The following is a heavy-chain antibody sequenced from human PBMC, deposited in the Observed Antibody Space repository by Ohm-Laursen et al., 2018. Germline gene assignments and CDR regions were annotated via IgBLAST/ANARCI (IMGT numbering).Heavy chain of an antibody. CDR2: ISSSSSTI. CDR1: GFTFSSYS. CDR3: ARDQNPYYDFWSGSPQYGMDV. V-gene: IGHV3-48*04. J-gene: IGHJ6*02. Sequence: GSLRLSCAASGFTFSSYSMNWVRQAPGKGLEWVSYISSSSSTIYYADSVKGRFTISRDNAKNTLYLQMNSLRAEDTAVYYCARDQNPYYDFWSGSPQYGMDVWGQGTTVTVSS. D-gene: IGHD3-3*01.